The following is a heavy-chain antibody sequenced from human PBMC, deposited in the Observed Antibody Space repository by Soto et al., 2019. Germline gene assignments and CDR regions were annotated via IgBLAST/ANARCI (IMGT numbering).Heavy chain of an antibody. Sequence: RAPVKVSCKASGYTFTSYDINWVRQATGQGLEWMGWMNPNSGNTGYAQKFQGRVTMNRNTSISTAYMELSSMRSADTAVYYCVRGGYSSSWERLDPWGQGTLVTVSS. D-gene: IGHD4-4*01. J-gene: IGHJ5*02. CDR1: GYTFTSYD. CDR3: VRGGYSSSWERLDP. CDR2: MNPNSGNT. V-gene: IGHV1-8*01.